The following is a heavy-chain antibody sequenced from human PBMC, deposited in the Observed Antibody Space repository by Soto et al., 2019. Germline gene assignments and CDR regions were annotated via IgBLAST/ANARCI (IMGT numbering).Heavy chain of an antibody. CDR1: GGTFSSYA. Sequence: QVQLVQSGAEVKKPGSSVKVSCKASGGTFSSYAISWVRQAPGQGLEWMGGIIPIFGTANYAQKFQGRVTINADESTSTAYMKLSSRRSEDTAVYYCARSLTVTTRIKWNGYSYWGQGTLVTVSS. J-gene: IGHJ4*02. D-gene: IGHD4-17*01. CDR3: ARSLTVTTRIKWNGYSY. V-gene: IGHV1-69*12. CDR2: IIPIFGTA.